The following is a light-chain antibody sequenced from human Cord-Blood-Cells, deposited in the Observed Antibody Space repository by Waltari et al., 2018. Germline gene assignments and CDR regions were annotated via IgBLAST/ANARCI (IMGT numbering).Light chain of an antibody. CDR3: QVWDSSSDHV. CDR1: HMSSKS. Sequence: SYVLTQPPSVSVAPGTTARITCGGNHMSSKSVHWYQQKPGQAPVMVVYDDSGRPSVIPERFSGSNSGNTATLTISRVEAGDEADYYCQVWDSSSDHVFGTGTKVTVL. J-gene: IGLJ1*01. V-gene: IGLV3-21*03. CDR2: DDS.